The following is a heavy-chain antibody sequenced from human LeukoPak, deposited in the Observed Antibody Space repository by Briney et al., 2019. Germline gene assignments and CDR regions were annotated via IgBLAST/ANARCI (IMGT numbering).Heavy chain of an antibody. J-gene: IGHJ6*03. CDR3: ARALSGPSVEYYDILTGDYYMDV. D-gene: IGHD3-9*01. Sequence: SETLSLTCTVSGGSISSGSYYWSWIRQPAGKGLEWIGRIYTSGSTNYNPSLKSRVTISADTSKNQFSLKLSSVTAADTAVYYCARALSGPSVEYYDILTGDYYMDVWGKGTTVTISS. CDR2: IYTSGST. CDR1: GGSISSGSYY. V-gene: IGHV4-61*02.